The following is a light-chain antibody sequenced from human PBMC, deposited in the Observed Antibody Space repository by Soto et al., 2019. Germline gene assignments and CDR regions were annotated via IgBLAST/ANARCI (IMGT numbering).Light chain of an antibody. J-gene: IGKJ4*01. Sequence: DIQMTQSPSSLSASVGDRVTITCRASQDISDWLAWYQQKPEKAPKSLIYAASLLQTGVPSRFSDSGSGTDFTLTISSLQPEDSATYYCQQYNTYPLTFGGGTKVEIK. V-gene: IGKV1D-16*01. CDR2: AAS. CDR1: QDISDW. CDR3: QQYNTYPLT.